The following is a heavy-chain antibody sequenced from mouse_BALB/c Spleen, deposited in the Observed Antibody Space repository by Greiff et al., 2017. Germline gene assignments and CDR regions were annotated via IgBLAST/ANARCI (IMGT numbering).Heavy chain of an antibody. CDR1: GYAFTNYL. CDR3: ARGGPYWYFDV. V-gene: IGHV1-54*01. CDR2: INPGSGGT. J-gene: IGHJ1*01. Sequence: QVQLQQSGAELVRPGTSVKVSCKASGYAFTNYLIEWVKQRPGQGLEWIGVINPGSGGTNYNEKFKGKATLTADKSSSTAYMQLSSLTSDDSAVYFCARGGPYWYFDVWGAGTTVTVSS.